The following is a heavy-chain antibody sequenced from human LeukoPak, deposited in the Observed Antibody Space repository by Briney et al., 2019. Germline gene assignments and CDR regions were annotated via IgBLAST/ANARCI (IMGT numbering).Heavy chain of an antibody. V-gene: IGHV1-2*02. D-gene: IGHD1-14*01. CDR3: ARGDVLSRPSPPEYYFDF. J-gene: IGHJ4*02. CDR1: GYNFFAYY. Sequence: ASMKVSCKASGYNFFAYYIHWVRQAPGQGLEWVGWINPNNGDTDYAQKFQGRVTMTSDTSITTAFMDLGSLTPADTAIFFCARGDVLSRPSPPEYYFDFWGQGTLVTVSS. CDR2: INPNNGDT.